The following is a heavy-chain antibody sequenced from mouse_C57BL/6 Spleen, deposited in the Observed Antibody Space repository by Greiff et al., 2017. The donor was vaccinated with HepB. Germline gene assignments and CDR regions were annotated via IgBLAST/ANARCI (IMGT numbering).Heavy chain of an antibody. CDR3: ARGGYYSSSYDWYFDV. J-gene: IGHJ1*03. D-gene: IGHD1-1*01. Sequence: EVQLKESGPELVKPGASVKISCKASGYSFTGYFMNWVKQSHGKSLEWIGRINPYNGDTFYNQKFKGKATLTVAKSSSTAHMELLSLTSEDVAVYDCARGGYYSSSYDWYFDVWGTGTTVTVAS. CDR1: GYSFTGYF. CDR2: INPYNGDT. V-gene: IGHV1-37*01.